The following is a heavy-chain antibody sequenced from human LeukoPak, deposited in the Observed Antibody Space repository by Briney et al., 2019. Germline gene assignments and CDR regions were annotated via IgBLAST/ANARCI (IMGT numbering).Heavy chain of an antibody. V-gene: IGHV1-69*04. J-gene: IGHJ4*02. CDR2: IIPILGIA. Sequence: ASVKVSCKASGGTFSSYAISWVRQAPGQGLEWMGRIIPILGIANYAQKLQGRVTMTTDTSTSTAYMELRSLRSDDTAVYYCARGLAAFDYWGQGTLVTVSS. CDR3: ARGLAAFDY. CDR1: GGTFSSYA.